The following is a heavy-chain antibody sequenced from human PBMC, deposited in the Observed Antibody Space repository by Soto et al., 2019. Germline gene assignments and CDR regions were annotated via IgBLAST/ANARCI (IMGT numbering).Heavy chain of an antibody. Sequence: GGSLRLSCAASGFTFSSYSMNWVRQAPGKGLEWVSSISSSSSYIYYADSVKGRFTISRDNAKNSLYLQMNSLRAEDTAVYYCAREAYSGSYSGWYYYYGMEVWGQGTTVTVSS. D-gene: IGHD1-26*01. V-gene: IGHV3-21*01. CDR2: ISSSSSYI. CDR3: AREAYSGSYSGWYYYYGMEV. J-gene: IGHJ6*02. CDR1: GFTFSSYS.